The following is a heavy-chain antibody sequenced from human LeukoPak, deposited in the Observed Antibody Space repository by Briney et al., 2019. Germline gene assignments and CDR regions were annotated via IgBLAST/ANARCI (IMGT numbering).Heavy chain of an antibody. CDR2: INPNSGGI. Sequence: ASVKVSCKASGYTFTDYYLHWVRQAPGQGLEWMGWINPNSGGINYAQKFQGRVTMTRDTSISRAYMELSRLRSDDTAVYYCARVIPRRGIEAPYFDYWGQGTLVTVSS. CDR3: ARVIPRRGIEAPYFDY. D-gene: IGHD6-13*01. V-gene: IGHV1-2*02. J-gene: IGHJ4*02. CDR1: GYTFTDYY.